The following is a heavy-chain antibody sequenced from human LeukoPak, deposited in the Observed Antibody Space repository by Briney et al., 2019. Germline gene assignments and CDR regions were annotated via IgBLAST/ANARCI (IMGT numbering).Heavy chain of an antibody. CDR1: GDSVSSTRAA. J-gene: IGHJ5*02. CDR2: TYYRSKWYN. CDR3: ARAGGDRDGYNFWFDP. Sequence: SQTLSLTCAISGDSVSSTRAAWNWIRQSPSRGLEWLGRTYYRSKWYNDYAVSVESRVTINPDTSKNQFSLQLNSVTPEDTAVYYCARAGGDRDGYNFWFDPWGQGTLVTVSS. V-gene: IGHV6-1*01. D-gene: IGHD5-24*01.